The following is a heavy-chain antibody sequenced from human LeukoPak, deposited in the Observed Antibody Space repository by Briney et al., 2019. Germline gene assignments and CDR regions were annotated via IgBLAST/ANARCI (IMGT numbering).Heavy chain of an antibody. CDR1: GYTLTELS. D-gene: IGHD2-2*01. J-gene: IGHJ4*02. CDR2: FDPEVVET. Sequence: ASVKVSCKVSGYTLTELSMHWVRQAPGKGLEWMGGFDPEVVETIYAQNFQGRVTMTEDTSTDTAYMELSTLRSEDTAIYYCASGLVCGDRTSCHDYWGQGTLVTVSS. V-gene: IGHV1-24*01. CDR3: ASGLVCGDRTSCHDY.